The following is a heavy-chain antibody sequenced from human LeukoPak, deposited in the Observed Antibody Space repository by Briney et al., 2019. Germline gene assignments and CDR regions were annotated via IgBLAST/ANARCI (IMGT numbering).Heavy chain of an antibody. Sequence: GHSVKPSCKLSGYTSTSYYMHWVRQSPRQGLESMGIINTSGGSTSYTKKFPGRVTMTRDTSTSTVYMELSSLRSEDTAVYYCARDRVRPRSRFGELLVYWGQGALVTVSS. D-gene: IGHD3-10*01. V-gene: IGHV1-46*01. CDR1: GYTSTSYY. CDR3: ARDRVRPRSRFGELLVY. J-gene: IGHJ4*02. CDR2: INTSGGST.